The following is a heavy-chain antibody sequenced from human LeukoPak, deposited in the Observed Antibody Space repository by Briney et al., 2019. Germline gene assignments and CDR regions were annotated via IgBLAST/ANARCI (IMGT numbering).Heavy chain of an antibody. V-gene: IGHV3-7*01. D-gene: IGHD3-10*01. CDR2: IKQDGSDK. Sequence: GRSLRLSCEASGFTFSSYWMSWVRQAPGKGLEWVANIKQDGSDKYYVDSVKGRFTISRDNAKNSLYLQMNSLRGEDTAVYYCARSLSYYFDYWGQGTLVTVSS. CDR1: GFTFSSYW. CDR3: ARSLSYYFDY. J-gene: IGHJ4*02.